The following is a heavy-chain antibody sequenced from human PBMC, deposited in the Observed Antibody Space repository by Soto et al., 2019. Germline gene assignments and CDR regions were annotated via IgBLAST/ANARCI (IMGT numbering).Heavy chain of an antibody. Sequence: QVQLVESGGGVVQPGRSLRLSCAASGFTFSSYGMHWVRQAPGKGLEWVAVIWYDGSNKYYADSVKGRFTISRDNSKNTLYLQMNSRRAEDKAVSCCARVLPTTVTYREVGVGGLDYWGQGTLVTVSS. D-gene: IGHD4-17*01. V-gene: IGHV3-33*01. J-gene: IGHJ4*02. CDR1: GFTFSSYG. CDR2: IWYDGSNK. CDR3: ARVLPTTVTYREVGVGGLDY.